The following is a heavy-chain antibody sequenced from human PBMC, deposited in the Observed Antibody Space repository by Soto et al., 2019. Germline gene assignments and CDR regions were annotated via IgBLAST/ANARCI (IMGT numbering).Heavy chain of an antibody. CDR1: GGSFSSYT. V-gene: IGHV1-69*02. CDR2: IIPIHGIA. J-gene: IGHJ6*03. Sequence: GASVNASCKDCGGSFSSYTISWLRQAPGKGRKGMGRIIPIHGIANYAQKFQGRITITADKSTSTAYMELSSLRSEDTAVYYCVCYCAFVEWCGPYSYLDFWGKGTTVTVSS. D-gene: IGHD3-3*02. CDR3: VCYCAFVEWCGPYSYLDF.